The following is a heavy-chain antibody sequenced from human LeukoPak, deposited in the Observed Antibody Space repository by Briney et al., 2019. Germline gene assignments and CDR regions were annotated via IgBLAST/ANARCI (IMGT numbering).Heavy chain of an antibody. J-gene: IGHJ4*02. CDR1: GGSMSSSSYY. V-gene: IGHV4-39*07. Sequence: SETLSLTCTVSGGSMSSSSYYWGWIRQPPGKGLEWIGSIYYSGSTYQNPSLKSRVTISVDTSKNQFSLKLSSVTAADTAVYFCTRYDGSGYFPFDYWGQGTLVTVSS. CDR3: TRYDGSGYFPFDY. CDR2: IYYSGST. D-gene: IGHD3-22*01.